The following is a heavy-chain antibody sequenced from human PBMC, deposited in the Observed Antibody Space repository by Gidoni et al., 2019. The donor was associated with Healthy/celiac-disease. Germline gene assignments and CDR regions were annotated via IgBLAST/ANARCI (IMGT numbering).Heavy chain of an antibody. Sequence: EVQLVESGGGLVKPGGSLRLSCAASGFTFSSYSMNWVRQAPGKGLGWVSYISSSSSYIYYADSVKGRFTISRDNAKNSLYLQMNSLRAEDTAVYYCARDRSDIVVVTATENDYWGQGTLVTVSS. CDR3: ARDRSDIVVVTATENDY. J-gene: IGHJ4*02. D-gene: IGHD2-21*02. CDR2: ISSSSSYI. V-gene: IGHV3-21*01. CDR1: GFTFSSYS.